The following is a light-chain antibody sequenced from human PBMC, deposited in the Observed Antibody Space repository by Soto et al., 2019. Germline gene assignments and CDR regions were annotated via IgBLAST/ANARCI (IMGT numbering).Light chain of an antibody. V-gene: IGLV1-40*01. J-gene: IGLJ3*02. CDR2: DTF. CDR3: QAYDNSLGVSVL. CDR1: SSNIGAGYD. Sequence: QSVLTQPPSVSGAPGQTVTISCSVSSSNIGAGYDVHWYQQLPGKVPKLVIYDTFNRPSGVPDRFSGSKSGTSASLAITGLQAEDEADYYCQAYDNSLGVSVLFGGGTKLTVL.